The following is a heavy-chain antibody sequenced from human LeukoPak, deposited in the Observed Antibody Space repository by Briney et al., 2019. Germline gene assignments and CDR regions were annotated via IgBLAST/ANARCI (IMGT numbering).Heavy chain of an antibody. CDR3: ARHYGDYVVPYYFDY. CDR2: IYYSGST. J-gene: IGHJ4*02. D-gene: IGHD4-17*01. Sequence: SETLSLTCTVSGGSISSYYWSWIRQPPGKGLEWIGYIYYSGSTNYNPSLKSRVTISVDTSKNQFSLKLSSVTAADTAVYYCARHYGDYVVPYYFDYWGQGTLVAVSS. V-gene: IGHV4-59*01. CDR1: GGSISSYY.